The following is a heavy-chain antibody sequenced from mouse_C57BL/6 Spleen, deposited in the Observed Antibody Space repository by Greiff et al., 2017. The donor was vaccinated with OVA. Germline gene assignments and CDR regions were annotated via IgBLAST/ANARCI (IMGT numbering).Heavy chain of an antibody. J-gene: IGHJ3*01. CDR1: GFNITDYY. CDR3: ARFGPGAY. Sequence: EVQLQQSGAELVKPGASVKLSCTASGFNITDYYMHWVKQRTEQGLEWIGRIDPEDGETKYAPKFQGKATITADTSSNTAYLQLSSLTSEDAAVYYCARFGPGAYWGQGTLVTVSA. V-gene: IGHV14-2*01. CDR2: IDPEDGET.